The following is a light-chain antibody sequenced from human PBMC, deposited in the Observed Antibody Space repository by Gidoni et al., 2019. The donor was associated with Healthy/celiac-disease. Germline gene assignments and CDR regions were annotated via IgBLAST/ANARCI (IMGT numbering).Light chain of an antibody. Sequence: DIQMTQSPSSLSASVGDRVTITCRARQSISSYLNWYQQKPGKAPKLLIYAASSLQSGVPSRFSGSGSGTDFTLTISSLQPEDFATYYCQQSYSTPMYTFGQGTKLEIK. CDR3: QQSYSTPMYT. CDR2: AAS. J-gene: IGKJ2*01. V-gene: IGKV1-39*01. CDR1: QSISSY.